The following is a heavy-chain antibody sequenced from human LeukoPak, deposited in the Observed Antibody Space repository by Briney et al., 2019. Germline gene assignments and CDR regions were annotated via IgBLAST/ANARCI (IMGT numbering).Heavy chain of an antibody. J-gene: IGHJ4*02. CDR1: GFFFSNSG. CDR3: AKDGLYGTGGSCYNLLNS. Sequence: GGSLRLSCAASGFFFSNSGMHWVRQAPGKRLEWVAILPYDGNNEYYADSVKGRFTASRDNSENTLYLQMNSLRSEDTAVYYCAKDGLYGTGGSCYNLLNSWGQGTLVIVSS. D-gene: IGHD2-15*01. CDR2: LPYDGNNE. V-gene: IGHV3-30*18.